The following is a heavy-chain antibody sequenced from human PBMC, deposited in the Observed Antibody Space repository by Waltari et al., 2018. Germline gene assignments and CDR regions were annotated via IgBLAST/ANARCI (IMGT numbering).Heavy chain of an antibody. V-gene: IGHV3-23*01. D-gene: IGHD3-3*01. CDR3: ARVSRRFERGRTVADFDY. J-gene: IGHJ4*02. Sequence: EVQLLESGGGLVQPGGSLRLSCAASGFTFSSYAMSWGRQAPGKGLEWVSAISGSCGSTYYADSVKGRFTISRDNSKNTLYLQMNSLRAEDTAVYYCARVSRRFERGRTVADFDYWGQGTLVTVSS. CDR2: ISGSCGST. CDR1: GFTFSSYA.